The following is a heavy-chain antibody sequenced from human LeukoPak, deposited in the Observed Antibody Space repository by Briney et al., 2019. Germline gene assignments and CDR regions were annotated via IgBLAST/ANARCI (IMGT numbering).Heavy chain of an antibody. CDR3: ARGGKATVVTM. J-gene: IGHJ4*02. CDR1: GGSINSYY. V-gene: IGHV4-4*07. CDR2: IYSSGST. Sequence: SETLSLTCTVSGGSINSYYWSWIRQPAGKGLEWIRRIYSSGSTNYNPSLKSRVSMSVDTSKNQFSLKPTSVTAADTAVYYCARGGKATVVTMWGQGILVTVSS. D-gene: IGHD4-23*01.